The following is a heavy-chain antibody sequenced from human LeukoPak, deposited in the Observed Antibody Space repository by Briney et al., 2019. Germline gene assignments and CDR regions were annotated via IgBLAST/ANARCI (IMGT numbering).Heavy chain of an antibody. CDR3: AKDGDIAVAGTTAEYFQH. CDR1: GFTFSSYA. V-gene: IGHV3-23*01. J-gene: IGHJ1*01. Sequence: GGSLRLSCAASGFTFSSYAMSWVRQAPGKGLEWVSAISGSGGSTYYADSVKGRFTISRDNSKNTLYLQMNSLRAEDMAVYYCAKDGDIAVAGTTAEYFQHWGQGTLVTVSS. CDR2: ISGSGGST. D-gene: IGHD6-19*01.